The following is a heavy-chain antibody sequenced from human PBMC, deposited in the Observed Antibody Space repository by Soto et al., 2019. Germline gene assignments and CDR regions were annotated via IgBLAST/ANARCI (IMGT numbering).Heavy chain of an antibody. CDR2: ISGSGGST. J-gene: IGHJ4*02. V-gene: IGHV3-23*01. Sequence: EVQLLESGGGLVQPGGSLRLSCAASGFTFSSYAMSWVRQAPGKGLEWVSAISGSGGSTYYADSVKGRFTISRDNSKNTLYLQMNSLRAEDTAVYYCVKSYSGWYLYGYWGQGTLVTVSS. D-gene: IGHD6-19*01. CDR3: VKSYSGWYLYGY. CDR1: GFTFSSYA.